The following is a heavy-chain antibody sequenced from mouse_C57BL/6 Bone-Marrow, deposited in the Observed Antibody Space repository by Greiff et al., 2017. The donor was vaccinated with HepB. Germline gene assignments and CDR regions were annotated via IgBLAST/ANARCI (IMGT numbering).Heavy chain of an antibody. Sequence: EVQVVESGGGLVQPKGSLKLSCAASGFSFNTYAMNWVRQAPGKGLEWVARIRSKSNNYATYYADSVKDRFTISRDDSESMLYLQMNNLKTEDTAMYYCVRHHRIYYYGSSYWYFDVWGTGTTVTVSS. D-gene: IGHD1-1*01. CDR1: GFSFNTYA. CDR2: IRSKSNNYAT. CDR3: VRHHRIYYYGSSYWYFDV. J-gene: IGHJ1*03. V-gene: IGHV10-1*01.